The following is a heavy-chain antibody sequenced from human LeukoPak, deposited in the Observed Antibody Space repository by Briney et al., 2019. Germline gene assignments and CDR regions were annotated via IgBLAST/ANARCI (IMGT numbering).Heavy chain of an antibody. D-gene: IGHD3-22*01. CDR2: IYTSGST. CDR3: ARTYDTYYYDSSGWNWFDP. CDR1: GGSISSYY. J-gene: IGHJ5*02. V-gene: IGHV4-4*09. Sequence: SETLSLTCTVSGGSISSYYWSWIRQPPGKGLEWIGYIYTSGSTNYNPSLKSRVTISVDTSKNQFSLKLSSVTAADTPVYYCARTYDTYYYDSSGWNWFDPWGQGTLVTVSS.